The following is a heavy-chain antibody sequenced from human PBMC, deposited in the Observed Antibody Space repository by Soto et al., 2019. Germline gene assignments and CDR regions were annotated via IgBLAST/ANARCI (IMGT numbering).Heavy chain of an antibody. Sequence: EVQLVESGGGLVQPGRSLRLSCSASGFTFGDYALSWFRQAPGKGLEWVGFITSKRYGGTTESAASVKGRFSISRDDSKSIAYLQMNSLKTEDTAVYYGTRIPPNGYCSSSSCSAFDIWGQGTMVTVSS. CDR3: TRIPPNGYCSSSSCSAFDI. CDR2: ITSKRYGGTT. J-gene: IGHJ3*02. D-gene: IGHD2-2*01. V-gene: IGHV3-49*03. CDR1: GFTFGDYA.